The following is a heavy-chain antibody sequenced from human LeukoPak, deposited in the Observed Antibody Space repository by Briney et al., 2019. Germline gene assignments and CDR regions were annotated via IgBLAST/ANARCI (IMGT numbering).Heavy chain of an antibody. CDR2: ISTSGGST. V-gene: IGHV3-23*01. D-gene: IGHD1-1*01. CDR1: GFTFSSYA. CDR3: AKDRTTSSRIFDY. J-gene: IGHJ4*02. Sequence: GGSLRLSCAASGFTFSSYAMSWVRQAPGKGLEWVSTISTSGGSTYYADSVKGRFTISRDNSKNTLYLQMNSLSAEDTAVYYCAKDRTTSSRIFDYWGQGTLVTVSS.